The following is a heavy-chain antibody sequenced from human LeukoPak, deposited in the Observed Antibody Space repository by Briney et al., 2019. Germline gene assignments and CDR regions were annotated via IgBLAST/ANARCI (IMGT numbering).Heavy chain of an antibody. CDR2: IGASASST. CDR3: VKVGVGTSWYFDC. D-gene: IGHD6-13*01. CDR1: GFTFSTYA. V-gene: IGHV3-23*01. J-gene: IGHJ4*02. Sequence: GGSLRLSCAASGFTFSTYAMSWVRQAPGKGLEWVSTIGASASSTYYADSVKGRFTISRDNSKKTLSLQMDSLKAEDTAIYYCVKVGVGTSWYFDCWGQGTLVTVSS.